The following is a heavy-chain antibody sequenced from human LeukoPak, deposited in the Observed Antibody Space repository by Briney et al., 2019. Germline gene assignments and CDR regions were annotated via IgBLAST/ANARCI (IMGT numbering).Heavy chain of an antibody. J-gene: IGHJ4*02. D-gene: IGHD6-13*01. CDR1: GFTFDDYA. CDR3: AKDFFSSTSHSTYFDY. CDR2: ISWKSDNI. Sequence: GGSLRLSCAASGFTFDDYAMHWVRQAPGKGLEWVSGISWKSDNIGYADSVKGRFTISRDNAKNSLYLRMNSLRAEDTALYYCAKDFFSSTSHSTYFDYWGQGTLVTVSS. V-gene: IGHV3-9*01.